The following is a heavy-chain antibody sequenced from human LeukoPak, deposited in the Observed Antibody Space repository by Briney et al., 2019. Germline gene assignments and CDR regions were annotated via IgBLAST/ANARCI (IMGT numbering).Heavy chain of an antibody. Sequence: GGSLRLSCAASGFTFSSYAMSWVRQAPGKGLEWVSAISGSGGSTYYADSVKGRFTISRDNSKNTLYLQMNSLRAEDTAVYYCATPSIDILTGLNDYWGQGTLVTVSS. CDR1: GFTFSSYA. J-gene: IGHJ4*02. D-gene: IGHD3-9*01. CDR2: ISGSGGST. V-gene: IGHV3-23*01. CDR3: ATPSIDILTGLNDY.